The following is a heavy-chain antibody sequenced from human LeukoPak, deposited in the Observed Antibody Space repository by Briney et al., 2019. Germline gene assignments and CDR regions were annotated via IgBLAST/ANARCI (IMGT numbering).Heavy chain of an antibody. CDR3: ARGRSSSGSMNEY. CDR1: GFTFSSYS. V-gene: IGHV3-21*01. Sequence: PGGSLRLSCAASGFTFSSYSMNWVRQAPGKGLEWVSSISSSSYTYYADSVKGRFTISRDNAKNSLYLQMNSLRAEDTAVYYCARGRSSSGSMNEYWGQGTLVTVSS. CDR2: ISSSSYT. D-gene: IGHD3-10*01. J-gene: IGHJ4*02.